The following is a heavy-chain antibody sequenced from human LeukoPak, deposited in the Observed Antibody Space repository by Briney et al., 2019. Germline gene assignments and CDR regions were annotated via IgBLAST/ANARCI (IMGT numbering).Heavy chain of an antibody. CDR3: ARANLLGYCTNNVCPGGGVPFDY. CDR1: GGSISSYY. V-gene: IGHV4-4*07. D-gene: IGHD2-8*01. Sequence: SETLSLTCTVSGGSISSYYCSWIRQSAGKGLELIGLIYTSGTNYNPSLKSRVTMSLDSSKNQFSLNLSSVTAADTAVYYCARANLLGYCTNNVCPGGGVPFDYWGQGTLVTVSP. CDR2: IYTSGT. J-gene: IGHJ4*02.